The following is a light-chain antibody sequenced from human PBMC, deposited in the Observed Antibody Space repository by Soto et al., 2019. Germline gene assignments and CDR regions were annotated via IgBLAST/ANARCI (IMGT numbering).Light chain of an antibody. V-gene: IGLV1-40*01. CDR2: GKN. CDR1: SSNIGSGYD. Sequence: QSVLTQPPSVSGAPGQRVTISCTGSSSNIGSGYDVHWYQQLPGTAPKLLIYGKNNRPSGVPDRFSGSQSGTSASLAITGLQAEDEADYYCQSYDSSLSALFGGGTKLTVL. CDR3: QSYDSSLSAL. J-gene: IGLJ2*01.